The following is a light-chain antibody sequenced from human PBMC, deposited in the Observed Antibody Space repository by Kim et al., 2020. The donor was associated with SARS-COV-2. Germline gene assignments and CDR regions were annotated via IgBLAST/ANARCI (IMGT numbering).Light chain of an antibody. CDR1: RLGEKF. CDR3: QTWGTSVV. V-gene: IGLV3-1*01. J-gene: IGLJ2*01. CDR2: QDT. Sequence: SGSPGRTASTPCSGYRLGEKFASWYQQMPGQSPILVIYQDTQRAPGIPERFSGSNSGDTATLTIAGTQAMDEAHYYCQTWGTSVVFGGGTQLTVL.